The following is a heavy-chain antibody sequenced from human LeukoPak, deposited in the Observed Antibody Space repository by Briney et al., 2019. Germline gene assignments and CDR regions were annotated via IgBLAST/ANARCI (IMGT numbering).Heavy chain of an antibody. Sequence: SVKVSCKASGYTFTSYYMHWVRQAPGQGLEWMGIINPSGGSTSYAQKFQGRVTMTRDMSTSTVYMELSSLRSEDTAVYYCARDNSVGDNAWWFDPWGQGTLVTVSS. J-gene: IGHJ5*02. V-gene: IGHV1-46*01. CDR3: ARDNSVGDNAWWFDP. D-gene: IGHD1-26*01. CDR1: GYTFTSYY. CDR2: INPSGGST.